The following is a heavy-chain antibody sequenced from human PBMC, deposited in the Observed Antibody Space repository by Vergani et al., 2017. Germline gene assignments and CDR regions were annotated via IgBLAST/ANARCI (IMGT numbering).Heavy chain of an antibody. CDR3: ARYSSSWSGNYYYYMDV. V-gene: IGHV3-66*01. CDR2: IYSGGST. CDR1: GFTFSSYW. D-gene: IGHD6-13*01. J-gene: IGHJ6*03. Sequence: EVQLVESGGGLVQPGGSLRLSCAASGFTFSSYWMSWVRQAPGKGLEWVSVIYSGGSTYYADSVKGRFTISRDNSKNTLYLQMNSLRAEDTAVYYCARYSSSWSGNYYYYMDVWGKGTTVTVSS.